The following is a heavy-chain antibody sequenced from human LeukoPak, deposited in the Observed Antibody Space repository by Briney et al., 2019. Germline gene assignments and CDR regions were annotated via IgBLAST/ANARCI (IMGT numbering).Heavy chain of an antibody. D-gene: IGHD4-11*01. V-gene: IGHV3-23*01. J-gene: IGHJ4*02. CDR1: GFTFSSYA. CDR2: ISGSGGST. CDR3: AKDDYSNYSPGMGY. Sequence: GGSLRLSCAASGFTFSSYAMGWVRQAPGKGLEWVSAISGSGGSTYYADSVKGRFTISRDNSKNTLYLQMNSLRAEDTAVYYCAKDDYSNYSPGMGYWGQGTLVTVYS.